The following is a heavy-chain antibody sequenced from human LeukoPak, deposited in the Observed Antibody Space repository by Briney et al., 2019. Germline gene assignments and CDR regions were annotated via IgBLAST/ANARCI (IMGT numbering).Heavy chain of an antibody. CDR3: AKGRYGSGSYYSLTPIDY. V-gene: IGHV3-30*02. CDR1: GFTFSSYG. Sequence: PGGSLRLSCAASGFTFSSYGMHWVRQAPGKGLEWVAFIRYDGSNKYYADSVKGRFTISRDNSKNTLYLQMNSLRAEDTAVYYCAKGRYGSGSYYSLTPIDYWGQGTLVTVSS. D-gene: IGHD3-10*01. J-gene: IGHJ4*02. CDR2: IRYDGSNK.